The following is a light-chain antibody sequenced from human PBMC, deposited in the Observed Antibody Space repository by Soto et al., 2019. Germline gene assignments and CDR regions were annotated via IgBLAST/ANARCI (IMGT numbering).Light chain of an antibody. Sequence: EIVVTQSPATLSLSPGERATLSCRASQSVGSYLAWYQQKPGQAPRLLIYDASNRAIGIPARFSGSGSGTDFILTISSLEPEDFAVYYCQQRSNWPPITFGQGTRLEIK. CDR2: DAS. V-gene: IGKV3-11*01. CDR1: QSVGSY. CDR3: QQRSNWPPIT. J-gene: IGKJ5*01.